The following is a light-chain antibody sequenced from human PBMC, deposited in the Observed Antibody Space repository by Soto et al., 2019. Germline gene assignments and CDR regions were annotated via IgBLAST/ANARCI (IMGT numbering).Light chain of an antibody. Sequence: QCMLRQPASGSATPGQRFTISCSGGRSNIGNNYVSWYQQVPGTAPQLLIYDDNKRPSGIPDRFSGSKSGTSATLGITGLQTGDEADYYCGTWDSNLSAGVFGTGTKVTVL. CDR3: GTWDSNLSAGV. CDR2: DDN. J-gene: IGLJ1*01. V-gene: IGLV1-51*01. CDR1: RSNIGNNY.